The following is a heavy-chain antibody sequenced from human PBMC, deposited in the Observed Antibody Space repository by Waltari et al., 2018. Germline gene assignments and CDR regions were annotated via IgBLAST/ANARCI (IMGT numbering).Heavy chain of an antibody. Sequence: EGQLVESGGGFVQPEGSLRLSCEASGFRFTGYWLGWVRQAPGKGLEWVANIKQDGSEKNYVDSVKGRFTVSRDNAKKSLFLEMNSLRGEDTAVYYCARATYYYDNSGRGAFDIWGQGTRVTVSS. CDR2: IKQDGSEK. V-gene: IGHV3-7*01. J-gene: IGHJ3*02. D-gene: IGHD3-22*01. CDR1: GFRFTGYW. CDR3: ARATYYYDNSGRGAFDI.